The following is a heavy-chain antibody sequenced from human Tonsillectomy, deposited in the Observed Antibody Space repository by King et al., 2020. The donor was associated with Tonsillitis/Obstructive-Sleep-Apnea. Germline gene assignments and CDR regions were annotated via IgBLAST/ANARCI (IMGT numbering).Heavy chain of an antibody. CDR3: ARQEVVATTPFDP. Sequence: QLVQSGAEVKKPGESLKISCKGSGYSFTSYWIGWVRQMPGKGLEWMGIIYPGDSDTRYSPSFQGQVTISADKSISTAYLQWGSLKAPATAMYYCARQEVVATTPFDPWGQGTLVTVSS. D-gene: IGHD5-12*01. CDR1: GYSFTSYW. CDR2: IYPGDSDT. V-gene: IGHV5-51*01. J-gene: IGHJ5*02.